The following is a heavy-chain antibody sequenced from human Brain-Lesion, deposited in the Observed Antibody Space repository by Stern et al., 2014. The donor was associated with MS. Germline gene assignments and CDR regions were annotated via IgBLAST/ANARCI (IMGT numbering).Heavy chain of an antibody. Sequence: LQLEESGPGLVKPSQTLSLTCSVSGDSISSGGYYWSWIRQQPGKALPWIGNLYYTGNTYYNPSLKSLVTIAVDMSKNQFSLNLNSVTAADTAVYFCARVAALAMPLQYNWFDPWGQGSLVTVSS. J-gene: IGHJ5*02. CDR1: GDSISSGGYY. CDR2: LYYTGNT. CDR3: ARVAALAMPLQYNWFDP. V-gene: IGHV4-31*01. D-gene: IGHD2-2*01.